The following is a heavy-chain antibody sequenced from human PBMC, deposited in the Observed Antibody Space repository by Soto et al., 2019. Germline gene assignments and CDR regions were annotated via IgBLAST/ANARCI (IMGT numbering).Heavy chain of an antibody. V-gene: IGHV4-61*01. CDR1: GGSVSSGSYY. CDR2: IYYSGST. CDR3: AKDNPSIFVNWFDP. J-gene: IGHJ5*02. Sequence: SETLSLTCTVSGGSVSSGSYYWSWIRQPPGKGLEWIGYIYYSGSTNYNPSLKSRVTISVDTSKNQFSLKLSSVTAADTAVYYCAKDNPSIFVNWFDPWGQGTLVTVSS.